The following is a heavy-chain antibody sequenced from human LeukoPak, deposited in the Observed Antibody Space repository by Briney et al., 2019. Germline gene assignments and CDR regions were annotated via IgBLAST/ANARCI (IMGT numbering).Heavy chain of an antibody. CDR1: GSGLATRGVG. J-gene: IGHJ3*02. CDR3: AHSLPTGVFHDAFDI. CDR2: IYWDDDK. V-gene: IGHV2-5*02. Sequence: PGPWPANPTQTLRLTWIFTGSGLATRGVGVGWIRQNPGIVLARLALIYWDDDKRYSPSLKSRLTITKDTSKNQVVLTMTNMDPVDTATYYCAHSLPTGVFHDAFDIWGQGTMVTVPS. D-gene: IGHD2-8*02.